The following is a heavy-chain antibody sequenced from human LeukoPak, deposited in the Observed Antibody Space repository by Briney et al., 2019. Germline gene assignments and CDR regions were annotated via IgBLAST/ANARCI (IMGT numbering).Heavy chain of an antibody. CDR3: ARGRQNYDFWSGYSSFDY. D-gene: IGHD3-3*01. Sequence: GASVKVSCKASGYTFTSYYMHWVRQAPGQGLEWMGIINPSGGSTSYAQKFQGRVTMTRDTSKNQFSLKLSSVTAADTAVYYCARGRQNYDFWSGYSSFDYWGQGTLVTVSS. J-gene: IGHJ4*02. CDR2: INPSGGST. CDR1: GYTFTSYY. V-gene: IGHV1-46*01.